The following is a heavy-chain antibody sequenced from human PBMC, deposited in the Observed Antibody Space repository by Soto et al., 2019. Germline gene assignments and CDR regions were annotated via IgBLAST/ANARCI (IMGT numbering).Heavy chain of an antibody. CDR2: IYYTGST. J-gene: IGHJ4*02. D-gene: IGHD2-2*01. CDR1: GASVSSGAHY. Sequence: QVQLQESGPGLVRPSETLSLTCAVSGASVSSGAHYWSWIRQPPGKGLEWINYIYYTGSTNHNPSLKSRVTISADPSKNQFSLTLRSVTAADTAMYYCASRAYCSSSSCYGPHFDFWGQGTLVTVSS. CDR3: ASRAYCSSSSCYGPHFDF. V-gene: IGHV4-61*08.